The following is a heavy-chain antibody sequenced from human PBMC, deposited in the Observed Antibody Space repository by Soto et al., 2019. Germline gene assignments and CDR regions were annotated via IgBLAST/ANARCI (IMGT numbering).Heavy chain of an antibody. J-gene: IGHJ4*02. D-gene: IGHD6-13*01. Sequence: VQLQESGPGLVKPSETLSLTCTVSGGSISGYYWSWIRQSPGKGLEWIGYIHYSGSTNYNPSLTSRVTISVDTSKNQISLKLSSVTAADTAVYYCARGSAAGTKSPFDYWGQGTLVTVSS. V-gene: IGHV4-59*01. CDR3: ARGSAAGTKSPFDY. CDR2: IHYSGST. CDR1: GGSISGYY.